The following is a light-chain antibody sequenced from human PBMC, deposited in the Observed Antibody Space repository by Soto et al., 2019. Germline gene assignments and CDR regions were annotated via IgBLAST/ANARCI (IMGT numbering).Light chain of an antibody. Sequence: EIVRTQSPATLSVSPGERATLPCRASQSVSSNLAWYQQKPGQAPRLLIYDASNRATGIPARFSGSGSGTDFTLTISSLEPEDFAVYYCQQRSNWPITFGQGTRLEIK. V-gene: IGKV3-11*01. J-gene: IGKJ5*01. CDR2: DAS. CDR1: QSVSSN. CDR3: QQRSNWPIT.